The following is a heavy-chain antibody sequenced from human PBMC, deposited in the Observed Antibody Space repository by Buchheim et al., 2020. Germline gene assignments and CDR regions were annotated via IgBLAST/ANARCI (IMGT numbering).Heavy chain of an antibody. CDR3: ARNGLCSGGSCYSNWFDP. CDR1: GGSFSGYY. D-gene: IGHD2-15*01. CDR2: INHSGST. V-gene: IGHV4-34*01. J-gene: IGHJ5*02. Sequence: QVQLQQWGAGLLKPSETLSLTCAVYGGSFSGYYWSWIRQPPGKGLEWIGEINHSGSTNYNPSLKSRVTISVDTSKNQFSLKLSSVTAADTAVHYCARNGLCSGGSCYSNWFDPWGQGTL.